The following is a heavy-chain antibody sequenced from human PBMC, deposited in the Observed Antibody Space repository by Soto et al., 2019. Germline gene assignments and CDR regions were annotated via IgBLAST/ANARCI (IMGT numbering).Heavy chain of an antibody. V-gene: IGHV3-33*01. D-gene: IGHD1-26*01. CDR2: IWYDERNK. CDR1: GFTFSSDG. CDR3: AIDGGGSFDF. Sequence: QVQLVESGGGVVQPGRSLRLSCAASGFTFSSDGMHWVRQAPGKGLEWVAVIWYDERNKYYVDSVKGRFTISRDNSKNTLYLKMNSMRAEVRAVYCCAIDGGGSFDFWGQGTLVTGSS. J-gene: IGHJ4*02.